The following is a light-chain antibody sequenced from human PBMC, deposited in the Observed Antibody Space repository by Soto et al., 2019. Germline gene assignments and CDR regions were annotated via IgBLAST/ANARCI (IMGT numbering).Light chain of an antibody. J-gene: IGKJ5*01. CDR2: DAS. CDR3: QQRSNWPIT. V-gene: IGKV3-11*01. Sequence: EIVLTQSPATLSLSPGERATLSCRASQSVSSYLAWYQQKPGQAPRLLLYDASNRATGIPARFSGSGSGTDFTLTISSLEPADFAVYYCQQRSNWPITFGQGTRLEIK. CDR1: QSVSSY.